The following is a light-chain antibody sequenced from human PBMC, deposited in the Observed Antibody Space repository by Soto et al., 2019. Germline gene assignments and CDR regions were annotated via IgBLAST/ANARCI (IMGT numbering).Light chain of an antibody. CDR1: QSVSSNF. J-gene: IGKJ2*01. CDR3: QHYGPPRYT. CDR2: GAS. Sequence: EIVLTQSPGTLSLSPGERATLSCRASQSVSSNFLAWYQQKPGQPPRLLMYGASSRATSIPDRFSDSGSGTDFTLTISRLEPEDFAVYYCQHYGPPRYTFGQGTKLEIK. V-gene: IGKV3-20*01.